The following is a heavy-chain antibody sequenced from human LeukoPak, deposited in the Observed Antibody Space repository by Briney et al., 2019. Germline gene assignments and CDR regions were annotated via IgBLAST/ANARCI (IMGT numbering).Heavy chain of an antibody. CDR2: INYSGTT. CDR1: GGSIGSYY. V-gene: IGHV4-59*01. CDR3: ARGTMMVGP. J-gene: IGHJ5*02. Sequence: PSETLSLTCTVSGGSIGSYYWSWIRQPPGKGLEWIGYINYSGTTNYNPSLKSRASISVDTSKNQFSLKLSSVTAADTAVYYCARGTMMVGPWGQGTQVTVSS. D-gene: IGHD3-22*01.